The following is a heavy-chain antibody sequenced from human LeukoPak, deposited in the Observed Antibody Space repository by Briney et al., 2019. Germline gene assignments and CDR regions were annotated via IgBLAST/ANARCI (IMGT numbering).Heavy chain of an antibody. CDR3: ARVSVEDYYDSSGYSYYYYMDV. CDR1: GFTFSSYS. D-gene: IGHD3-22*01. CDR2: ISSSRNII. V-gene: IGHV3-48*01. Sequence: PGGSLRLPCAASGFTFSSYSMSWVRQAPGKGLEWVSYISSSRNIIYDADPVKGRFTISRDNAKNSLSLQMNSLRAEDTAVYYCARVSVEDYYDSSGYSYYYYMDVWGKGTTVTVSS. J-gene: IGHJ6*03.